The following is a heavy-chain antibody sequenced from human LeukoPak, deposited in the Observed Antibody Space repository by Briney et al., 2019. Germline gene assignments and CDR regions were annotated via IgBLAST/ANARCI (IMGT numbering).Heavy chain of an antibody. Sequence: GGSLTLSCATSGFTFTSYWMHWVRQVAGKGLVWLARVDHGGSGTNYADSVKGRFTISRDNAKSTVYLQMNSLRVEDTAVYYCITDLGWGQGTLVTVSS. CDR3: ITDLG. CDR1: GFTFTSYW. V-gene: IGHV3-74*01. D-gene: IGHD1-14*01. CDR2: VDHGGSGT. J-gene: IGHJ4*02.